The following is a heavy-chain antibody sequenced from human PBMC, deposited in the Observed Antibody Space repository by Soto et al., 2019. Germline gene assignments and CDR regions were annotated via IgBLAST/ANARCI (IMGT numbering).Heavy chain of an antibody. J-gene: IGHJ4*02. D-gene: IGHD6-19*01. V-gene: IGHV3-21*01. CDR3: ARGNSIAVAGTYDY. Sequence: EVPLVESGGGLVKPGGSLRLSCAASGFTFSSYSMNWVRQSPGKGLEWVSSISSSSSYIYYADSVKGRFTISRDNAKNALYLQMNSLRAEDTAVYYCARGNSIAVAGTYDYWGQGTLVTVSS. CDR1: GFTFSSYS. CDR2: ISSSSSYI.